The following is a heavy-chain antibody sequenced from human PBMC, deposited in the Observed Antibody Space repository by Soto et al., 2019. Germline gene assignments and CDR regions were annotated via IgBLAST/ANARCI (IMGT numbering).Heavy chain of an antibody. CDR3: ARGDILTVYGCMDV. D-gene: IGHD3-9*01. V-gene: IGHV4-30-4*01. CDR1: GDSIRSGNHY. Sequence: PSETLSLTCIVSGDSIRSGNHYWRWVRQTPGKGLEWIGYISYSGSTYYSPSFKSRVNISVGTCKHQYALKLSSVTAADTAVYYCARGDILTVYGCMDVWGQGTTVTVSS. J-gene: IGHJ6*02. CDR2: ISYSGST.